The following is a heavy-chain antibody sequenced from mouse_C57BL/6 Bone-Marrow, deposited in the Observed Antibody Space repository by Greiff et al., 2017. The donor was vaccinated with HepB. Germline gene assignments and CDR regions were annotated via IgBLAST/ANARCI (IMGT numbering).Heavy chain of an antibody. CDR1: GYAFTNYL. Sequence: QVQLQQSGAELVRPGTSVKVSCKASGYAFTNYLIEWVKQRPGQGLEWIGVINPGSGGTNYNEKFKGKATLTADKSSSTAYMQLSSLTSEDFAVYFCAIYDYDGAWFAYWGQGTLVTVSA. CDR2: INPGSGGT. J-gene: IGHJ3*01. D-gene: IGHD2-4*01. CDR3: AIYDYDGAWFAY. V-gene: IGHV1-54*01.